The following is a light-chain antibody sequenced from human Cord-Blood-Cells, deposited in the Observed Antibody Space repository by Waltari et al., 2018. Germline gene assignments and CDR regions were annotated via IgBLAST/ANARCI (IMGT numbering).Light chain of an antibody. J-gene: IGKJ1*01. Sequence: EIVMTQSPATLSVSPGESATLPCRASQSVSSNLAWYHQKPGQAPRLLIYGASTRATGIPARFSGSGSGTEFTLTISSLQSEDFAVYYCQQYNNWPPWTFGQGTKVEIK. CDR3: QQYNNWPPWT. CDR1: QSVSSN. V-gene: IGKV3-15*01. CDR2: GAS.